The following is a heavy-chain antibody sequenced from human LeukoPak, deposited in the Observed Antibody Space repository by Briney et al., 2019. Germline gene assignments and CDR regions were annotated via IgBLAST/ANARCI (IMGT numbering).Heavy chain of an antibody. J-gene: IGHJ4*02. CDR3: AKRGSGSYYVPFDY. CDR2: ISGSGGST. Sequence: GGTLRLSCAASGFTFSSYGMSWVRQAPGKGLEWVSAISGSGGSTYYADSVKGRFTISRDNSKNTLYLQMNSLRAEDTAVYYCAKRGSGSYYVPFDYWGQGTLVTVSS. D-gene: IGHD1-26*01. CDR1: GFTFSSYG. V-gene: IGHV3-23*01.